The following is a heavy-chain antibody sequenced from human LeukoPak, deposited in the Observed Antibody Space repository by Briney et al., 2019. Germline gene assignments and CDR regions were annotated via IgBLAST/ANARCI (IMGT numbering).Heavy chain of an antibody. CDR1: GGSISSYY. CDR3: AREDGTKWELPSGAFDI. Sequence: SETLCLTCTVSGGSISSYYWSWIRQPPGKGLEWIGYIYYSGSTNYNPSLKSRVTISVDTSKNQFSLKLSSVTAADTAVYYCAREDGTKWELPSGAFDIWGQGTMVTVSS. V-gene: IGHV4-59*01. J-gene: IGHJ3*02. CDR2: IYYSGST. D-gene: IGHD1-26*01.